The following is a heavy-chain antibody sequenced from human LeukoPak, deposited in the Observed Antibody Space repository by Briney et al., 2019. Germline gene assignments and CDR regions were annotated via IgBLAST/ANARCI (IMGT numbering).Heavy chain of an antibody. CDR2: IKQDAGDK. CDR1: AFTFSNYW. CDR3: ARHLKLELPASSGYCYGMDV. J-gene: IGHJ6*02. D-gene: IGHD1-7*01. V-gene: IGHV3-7*01. Sequence: HPGGSLRLSCASSAFTFSNYWMTWVRQAPGKGLEWVAGIKQDAGDKYYVDSVKARFTISRDNAKNSMYLQMNSLRAEDTAVYYCARHLKLELPASSGYCYGMDVWGRGTTVTVSS.